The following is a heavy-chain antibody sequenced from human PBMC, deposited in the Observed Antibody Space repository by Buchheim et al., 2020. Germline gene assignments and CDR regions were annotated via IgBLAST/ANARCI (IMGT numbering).Heavy chain of an antibody. V-gene: IGHV4-61*01. CDR1: GGSVSSGSYY. Sequence: QVQLQESGPGLVKPSETLSLTCTVSGGSVSSGSYYWSWIRQPPGKGLEWIGYIYYSGSTNYNPSLKSRVTISVDTSKNQFSLKLSSVTAADTAVYYCARGQSSRSSLSYFDYWGQGAL. J-gene: IGHJ4*02. D-gene: IGHD6-6*01. CDR3: ARGQSSRSSLSYFDY. CDR2: IYYSGST.